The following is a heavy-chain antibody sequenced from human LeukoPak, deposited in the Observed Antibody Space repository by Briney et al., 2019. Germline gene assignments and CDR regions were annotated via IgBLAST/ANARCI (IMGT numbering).Heavy chain of an antibody. CDR2: ISSSSSYI. V-gene: IGHV3-21*01. CDR3: AREDYGDKFDP. Sequence: GGSLRLSCAASGFTFSSYSMNWVRQAPGKGLEWVPSISSSSSYIYYADSVKGRFTISRDNAKNSLYLQMNSLRAEDTAVYYCAREDYGDKFDPWGQGTLVTVSS. J-gene: IGHJ5*02. CDR1: GFTFSSYS. D-gene: IGHD4-17*01.